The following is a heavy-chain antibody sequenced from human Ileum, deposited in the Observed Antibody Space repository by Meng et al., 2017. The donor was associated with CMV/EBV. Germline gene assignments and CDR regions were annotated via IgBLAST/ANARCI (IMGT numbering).Heavy chain of an antibody. V-gene: IGHV1-2*06. CDR1: GYTFTSYA. D-gene: IGHD2/OR15-2a*01. CDR2: INPNSGGA. J-gene: IGHJ5*02. Sequence: CKASGYTFTSYAINCVRQAPGQGLEWMGRINPNSGGANYAQKFQGRVAMTRDTSISTAYMELSRLRSDDTAVYYCARDPSQIYWFDPWGQGTLVTVSS. CDR3: ARDPSQIYWFDP.